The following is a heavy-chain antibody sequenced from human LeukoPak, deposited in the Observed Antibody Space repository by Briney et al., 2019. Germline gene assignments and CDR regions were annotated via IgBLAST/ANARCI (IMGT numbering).Heavy chain of an antibody. J-gene: IGHJ3*02. CDR1: GFTFSSYG. V-gene: IGHV3-30*02. Sequence: GGSLRLSCAASGFTFSSYGMHWVRQAPGKGLEWVAFIRYDGSNKYYAESVKGRFTISRDNSKNTLYLQVNSLRAEDTAIYYCAKEYLMIVVVKGAFDIWGQGTMVTVSS. CDR2: IRYDGSNK. D-gene: IGHD3-22*01. CDR3: AKEYLMIVVVKGAFDI.